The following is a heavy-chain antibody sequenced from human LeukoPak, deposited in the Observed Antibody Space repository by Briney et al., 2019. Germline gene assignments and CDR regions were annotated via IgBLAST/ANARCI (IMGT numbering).Heavy chain of an antibody. Sequence: PGGSLRLSCAVSGFTFNSYWMHWVRQTPGKGLVWVSRLNSDGSSTSYADSVRGRFTISRDNAKNTLYLRMNSLRDEDMAVYYCGRAPSAAGTIDYWGQGTLVTVSS. J-gene: IGHJ4*02. CDR2: LNSDGSST. CDR3: GRAPSAAGTIDY. CDR1: GFTFNSYW. D-gene: IGHD6-13*01. V-gene: IGHV3-74*01.